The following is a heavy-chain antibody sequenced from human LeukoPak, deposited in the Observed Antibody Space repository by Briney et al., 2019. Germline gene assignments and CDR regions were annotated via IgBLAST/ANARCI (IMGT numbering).Heavy chain of an antibody. J-gene: IGHJ4*02. V-gene: IGHV4-39*01. D-gene: IGHD7-27*01. Sequence: LRLSCAASGFTFSDCYMTWIRQPPGKGLEWIGSIYYSGSTYYNPSLKSRVTISVDTSKNQFSLKLSSVTAADTAVYYCARLDWGSYYFDYWGQGTLVTVSS. CDR2: IYYSGST. CDR3: ARLDWGSYYFDY. CDR1: GFTFSDCY.